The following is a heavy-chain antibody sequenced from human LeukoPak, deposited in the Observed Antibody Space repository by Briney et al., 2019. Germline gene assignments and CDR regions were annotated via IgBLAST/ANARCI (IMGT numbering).Heavy chain of an antibody. J-gene: IGHJ4*02. CDR2: IYYSGST. D-gene: IGHD2-8*02. CDR1: GGSISSSNW. CDR3: AREDTGGLDY. Sequence: PSETLSLTCAVSGGSISSSNWWSWVRQPPGKGLEWIGSIYYSGSTYYNPSLKSRVTISVDTSKNQFSLKLISVTAADTAVYYCAREDTGGLDYWGQGILVPVSP. V-gene: IGHV4-4*02.